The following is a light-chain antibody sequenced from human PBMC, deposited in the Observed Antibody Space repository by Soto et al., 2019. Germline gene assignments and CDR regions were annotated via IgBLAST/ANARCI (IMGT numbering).Light chain of an antibody. V-gene: IGKV1-39*01. J-gene: IGKJ1*01. Sequence: IQISPSPPPLSASLVYKVTITCRASQSIGNLLNWYQQRPGKAPSLLIYLTSTVLNGVPSRFTGSGSGTDFTLTISSLQPEDFATYFCQQSHKTPWTFGQGTKVDIK. CDR1: QSIGNL. CDR3: QQSHKTPWT. CDR2: LTS.